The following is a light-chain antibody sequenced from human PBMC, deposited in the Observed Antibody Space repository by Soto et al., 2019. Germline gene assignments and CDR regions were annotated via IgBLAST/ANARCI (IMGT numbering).Light chain of an antibody. J-gene: IGKJ1*01. Sequence: EIVLTQSPGTLSLSPGEGATLSCRASQSVSSDYVAWYQQKPGQAPRLLIYGASSRATGIPDRFSGSGSGTDFTLTIIRLEPEDFAVYYCQQYGNSPQTFGQGTKVEVK. CDR3: QQYGNSPQT. V-gene: IGKV3-20*01. CDR2: GAS. CDR1: QSVSSDY.